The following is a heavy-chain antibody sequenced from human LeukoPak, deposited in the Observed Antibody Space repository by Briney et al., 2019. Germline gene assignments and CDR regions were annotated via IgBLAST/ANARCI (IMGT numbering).Heavy chain of an antibody. CDR1: GYTFTGYY. D-gene: IGHD3-10*01. CDR2: INPSGGST. V-gene: IGHV1-46*01. Sequence: ASVKVSCKASGYTFTGYYMHWVRQAPGQGLEWMGIINPSGGSTSYAQKFQGRVTMTRDTSTSTVYMELSSLRSEDTAVYYCARDFNYYGSGSYYNPPDYWGQGTLVTVSS. J-gene: IGHJ4*02. CDR3: ARDFNYYGSGSYYNPPDY.